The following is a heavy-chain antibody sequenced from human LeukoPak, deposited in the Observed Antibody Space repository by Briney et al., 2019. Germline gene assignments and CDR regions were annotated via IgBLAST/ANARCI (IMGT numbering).Heavy chain of an antibody. D-gene: IGHD5-18*01. J-gene: IGHJ6*02. Sequence: GGSLRLSCAASGFTFDDYAMHWVRQAPGKGLEWVSGISWNSGSIGYADSVKGRFTISGDNAKNSLYLQMNSLRAEDTALYYCAKGDRRYSYGYYYYYGMDVWGQGTTVTVSS. V-gene: IGHV3-9*01. CDR2: ISWNSGSI. CDR3: AKGDRRYSYGYYYYYGMDV. CDR1: GFTFDDYA.